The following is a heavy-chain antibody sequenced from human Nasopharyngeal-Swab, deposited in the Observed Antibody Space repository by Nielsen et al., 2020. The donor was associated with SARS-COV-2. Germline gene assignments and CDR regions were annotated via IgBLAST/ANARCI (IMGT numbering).Heavy chain of an antibody. CDR1: GYSISSGYY. CDR2: IYHSGNT. CDR3: VHLWLPGF. D-gene: IGHD2-21*01. J-gene: IGHJ4*02. V-gene: IGHV4-38-2*02. Sequence: SETLSLTCTVSGYSISSGYYWGWTRQPPGKSLEWIASIYHSGNTYYNPSLKSRVTISVDTSKNQFPLKLNSVTAADTALYFCVHLWLPGFWGQGTLVTVSS.